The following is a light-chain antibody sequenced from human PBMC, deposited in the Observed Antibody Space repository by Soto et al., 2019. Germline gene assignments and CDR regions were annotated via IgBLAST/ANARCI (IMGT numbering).Light chain of an antibody. V-gene: IGKV3-15*01. CDR1: SVGGSD. Sequence: EIVMTQSPDTLSLSPGERATLSCRASSVGGSDVAWYRQRPGQAPRLLIKRAFIRDSDIPARFSGSGSGTEFTLTISSLQSEDFAVYYCQQYNDWPWTFGQGTRVDVK. J-gene: IGKJ1*01. CDR3: QQYNDWPWT. CDR2: RAF.